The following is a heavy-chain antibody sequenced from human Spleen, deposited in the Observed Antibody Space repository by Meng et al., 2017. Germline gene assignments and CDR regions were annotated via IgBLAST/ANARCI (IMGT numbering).Heavy chain of an antibody. Sequence: QVQVVQSVSELKNPGTSVKVSCKASGYTLTRYAKKWVRQAPGQGLEWMGWINTNTGNPTYAQGFTGRFVFSLDTSVSTAYLQISSLKAEDTAVYYCARGGDIVAAGTEPARAHIDYWGQGTLVTVSS. CDR2: INTNTGNP. J-gene: IGHJ4*02. V-gene: IGHV7-4-1*02. D-gene: IGHD6-13*01. CDR3: ARGGDIVAAGTEPARAHIDY. CDR1: GYTLTRYA.